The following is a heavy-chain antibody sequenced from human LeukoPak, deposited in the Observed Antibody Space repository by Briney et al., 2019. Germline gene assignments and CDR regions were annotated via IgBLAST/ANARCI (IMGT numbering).Heavy chain of an antibody. D-gene: IGHD1-26*01. CDR3: ARAGSGRSPDWFAP. J-gene: IGHJ5*02. V-gene: IGHV3-21*06. Sequence: GGSLRLSCAASRFTFRSYSMNGVRQAPGKGRECVSSISSSSSYIYYADSVKGRFTISRDNAKNSLYLQMNSMRAKDTAVYYCARAGSGRSPDWFAPWGQGTLVTVYS. CDR1: RFTFRSYS. CDR2: ISSSSSYI.